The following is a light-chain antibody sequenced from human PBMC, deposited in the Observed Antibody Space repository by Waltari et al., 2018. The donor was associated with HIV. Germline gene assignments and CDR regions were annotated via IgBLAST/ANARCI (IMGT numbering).Light chain of an antibody. V-gene: IGKV3-20*01. J-gene: IGKJ3*01. CDR1: QSVSNTF. CDR3: QQYDHSPLFT. Sequence: EIVLTQSPGPLSLSPGERATLSCRASQSVSNTFLAWYQQKPGQAPRLLIYGTSNRATGVPDRFSGSGSGTDFTLTISRLEPEDFAVYYCQQYDHSPLFTFGPGTKVDI. CDR2: GTS.